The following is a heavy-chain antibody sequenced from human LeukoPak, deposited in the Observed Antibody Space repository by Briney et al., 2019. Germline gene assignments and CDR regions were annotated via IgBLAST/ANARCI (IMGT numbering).Heavy chain of an antibody. V-gene: IGHV3-74*01. D-gene: IGHD1-26*01. CDR1: GFTFSSYW. CDR3: TTSPPDYVGATGDKRLDY. J-gene: IGHJ4*02. Sequence: GGSLRLSCAASGFTFSSYWMHWVRQAPGKGLVWVSRINSDGSSTSYADSVKGRFTISRDNAKNTLYLQMNSLRAEDTAVYYCTTSPPDYVGATGDKRLDYWGQGTLVTVSS. CDR2: INSDGSST.